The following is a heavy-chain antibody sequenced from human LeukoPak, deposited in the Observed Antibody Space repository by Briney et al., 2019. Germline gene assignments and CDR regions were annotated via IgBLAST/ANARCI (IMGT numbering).Heavy chain of an antibody. CDR3: ARQYSGSYSAYFDY. CDR2: IYCSGST. Sequence: SETLSLTCTVSGGSISSSSYYWGWIRQPPGKGLEWIGSIYCSGSTYYNPSLKSRVTISVDTSKNQFSLKLSSVTAADTAVYYCARQYSGSYSAYFDYWGQGTLVTVSS. CDR1: GGSISSSSYY. J-gene: IGHJ4*02. V-gene: IGHV4-39*01. D-gene: IGHD1-26*01.